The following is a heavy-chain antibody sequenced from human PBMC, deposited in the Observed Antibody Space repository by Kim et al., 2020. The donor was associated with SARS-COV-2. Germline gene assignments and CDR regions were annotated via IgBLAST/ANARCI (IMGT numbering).Heavy chain of an antibody. CDR1: GFTFSTSP. CDR2: IRGSGGAT. CDR3: AKRRGGVPDFYYMDV. Sequence: GGSLRLSCVASGFTFSTSPMSWVRQAPGRGLEWVSGIRGSGGATFYADSVKGRFTIFRDNAKNTLYLQMNSLRRDDTAIYYCAKRRGGVPDFYYMDVWG. J-gene: IGHJ6*03. V-gene: IGHV3-23*01. D-gene: IGHD3-10*01.